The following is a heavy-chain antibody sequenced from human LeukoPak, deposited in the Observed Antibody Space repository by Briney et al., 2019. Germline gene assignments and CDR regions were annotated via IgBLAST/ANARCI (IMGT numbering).Heavy chain of an antibody. Sequence: GGSLRLSCEASGFAFSTYAMTWVRQAPGKGLEWVAAFSATDGGVIYAYAVKGRFTISRGNSNNMFYLRMDSLRAEDTAIYYCARCRVAALGTGAFDNRGQGTMVTVSS. CDR3: ARCRVAALGTGAFDN. D-gene: IGHD6-19*01. CDR2: FSATDGGV. J-gene: IGHJ3*02. V-gene: IGHV3-23*01. CDR1: GFAFSTYA.